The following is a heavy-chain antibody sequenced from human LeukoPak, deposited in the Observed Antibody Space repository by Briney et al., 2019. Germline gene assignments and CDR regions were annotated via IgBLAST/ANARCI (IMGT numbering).Heavy chain of an antibody. CDR1: GYTFTSYA. D-gene: IGHD4-17*01. CDR3: ARDGSIDRTYGDFAIDY. CDR2: INPNSGGT. Sequence: GASVKVSCNASGYTFTSYAMNRVRQAPGQGLEWMGWINPNSGGTNYAQKFQGRVTMTRDTSISTAYMELSRLRSDDTAVYYCARDGSIDRTYGDFAIDYWGQGTLVTVSS. V-gene: IGHV1-2*02. J-gene: IGHJ4*02.